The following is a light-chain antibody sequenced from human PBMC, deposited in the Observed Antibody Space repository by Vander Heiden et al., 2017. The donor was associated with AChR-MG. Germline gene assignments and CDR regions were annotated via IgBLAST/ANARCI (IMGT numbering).Light chain of an antibody. J-gene: IGKJ2*01. CDR3: QQRSNWPRYT. Sequence: IVLTQSPAPLSLSPGERATLPCRASQSVSSYLAWYQQKPGQAPRLLIYDASNRATGIPARFSGSGSGTDFTLTISSLEPEDFAVYYCQQRSNWPRYTFGQGTKLEIK. CDR2: DAS. CDR1: QSVSSY. V-gene: IGKV3-11*01.